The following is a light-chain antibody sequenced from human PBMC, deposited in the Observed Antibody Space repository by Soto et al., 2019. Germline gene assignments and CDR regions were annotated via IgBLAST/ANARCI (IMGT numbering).Light chain of an antibody. CDR1: QSSSSY. CDR2: DAS. CDR3: QLRRNWPPGVT. V-gene: IGKV3-11*01. J-gene: IGKJ4*01. Sequence: DTVLTQSPATLSLSPGERATLSCRASQSSSSYLAWYQHKPGQAPRLLIYDASHRATGIPPRFSGRVSGTDFTLTIRSLEPDAFAVYYCQLRRNWPPGVTFGGGTKLEI.